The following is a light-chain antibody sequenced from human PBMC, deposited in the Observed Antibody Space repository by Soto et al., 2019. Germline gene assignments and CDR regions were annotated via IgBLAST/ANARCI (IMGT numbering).Light chain of an antibody. CDR1: QSISSY. Sequence: DIQMTQSPSSLSASVGDRGTITCRARQSISSYLNWYQQKPGKAPKLLIYAASSLQSGVPSRFSGSGSGTHFTLTISSLQPEDFATYYCQQSYSTPWTFGQGTKVEIK. CDR2: AAS. CDR3: QQSYSTPWT. V-gene: IGKV1-39*01. J-gene: IGKJ1*01.